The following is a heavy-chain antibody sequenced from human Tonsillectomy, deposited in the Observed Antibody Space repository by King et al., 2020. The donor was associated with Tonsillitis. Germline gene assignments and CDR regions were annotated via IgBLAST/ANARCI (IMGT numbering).Heavy chain of an antibody. Sequence: QLQESGPRLVKPSHPLSLTCTVSVDFISSDSSYWSWFRRPAGEGLDLIGGIYASGATASNPSLESRVTMSVDTSKNQFSLKLSSVTAADTAVYYCARDLSRGGWSPLGYWGQGTLVTVSS. CDR3: ARDLSRGGWSPLGY. J-gene: IGHJ4*02. CDR1: VDFISSDSSY. D-gene: IGHD6-19*01. CDR2: IYASGAT. V-gene: IGHV4-61*02.